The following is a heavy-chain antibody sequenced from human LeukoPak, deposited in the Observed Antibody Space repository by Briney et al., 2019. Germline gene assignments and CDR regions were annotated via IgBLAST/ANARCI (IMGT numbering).Heavy chain of an antibody. V-gene: IGHV3-30-3*01. CDR2: ISYDGSNK. CDR1: GFTFSTYA. Sequence: GGSLRLSCAASGFTFSTYAIHWVRQAPGEGLEWVAVISYDGSNKYYADSVKGRFTISRDNSKNTLYVQMNSLRAEDTAVYYCAREGFHRLRGYFDYWGQGTLVTVSS. J-gene: IGHJ4*02. D-gene: IGHD4-17*01. CDR3: AREGFHRLRGYFDY.